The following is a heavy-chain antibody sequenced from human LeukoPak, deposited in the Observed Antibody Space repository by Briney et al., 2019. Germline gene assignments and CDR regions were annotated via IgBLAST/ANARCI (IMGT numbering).Heavy chain of an antibody. D-gene: IGHD6-19*01. J-gene: IGHJ4*02. CDR1: GGSISSGDYY. CDR3: ARAVAGTRVDY. V-gene: IGHV4-31*03. Sequence: PSQTLSLTCTVSGGSISSGDYYWSWIRQHPGKGLEWIGYIYYSGSTYYNPSLKSRVSISVDTSKNQFSLKLSSVTAADTAVYYCARAVAGTRVDYWGEGTLVTVSS. CDR2: IYYSGST.